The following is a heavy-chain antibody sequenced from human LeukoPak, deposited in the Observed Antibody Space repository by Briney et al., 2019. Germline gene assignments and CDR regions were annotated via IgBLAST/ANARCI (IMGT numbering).Heavy chain of an antibody. V-gene: IGHV3-48*01. J-gene: IGHJ3*02. CDR1: GFTFSSYS. CDR2: ISSSSSTI. D-gene: IGHD3-22*01. Sequence: GGSLRLSCAASGFTFSSYSMNWVRQAPGKGLEWVSYISSSSSTIYYADSVKGRFTISRDNAKNSLYLQMNSLRADDTALYYCAREKFDSSGYYAFDIWGQGTMVTVSS. CDR3: AREKFDSSGYYAFDI.